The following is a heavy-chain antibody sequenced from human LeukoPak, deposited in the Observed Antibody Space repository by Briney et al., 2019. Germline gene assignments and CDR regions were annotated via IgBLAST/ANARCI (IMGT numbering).Heavy chain of an antibody. CDR3: ARDYDILTGHYMDV. CDR1: GYTFTGYY. J-gene: IGHJ6*03. CDR2: INPNSGGT. V-gene: IGHV1-2*02. Sequence: ASVKVSCEASGYTFTGYYMHWVRQAPGQGLEWMGLINPNSGGTNYAKKFQGRVNMIRDTSISKSYMELSMLRSDDTAVYYCARDYDILTGHYMDVWGKGNTVTVSS. D-gene: IGHD3-9*01.